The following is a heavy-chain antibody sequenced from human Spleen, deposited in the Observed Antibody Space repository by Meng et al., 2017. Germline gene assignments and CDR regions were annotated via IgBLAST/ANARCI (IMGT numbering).Heavy chain of an antibody. CDR2: MYHTGRT. J-gene: IGHJ4*02. D-gene: IGHD6-13*01. Sequence: QVQLQESGPGLVKPSETPSLTCTVPGGSISSFYWSWIRQPPGKGLEWIGYMYHTGRTNYNPSLKSRLTISVDTSKNQFSLKLSSLTAADTAVYYCGALSSTWHLDYWGRGTLVTVSS. CDR1: GGSISSFY. CDR3: GALSSTWHLDY. V-gene: IGHV4-59*08.